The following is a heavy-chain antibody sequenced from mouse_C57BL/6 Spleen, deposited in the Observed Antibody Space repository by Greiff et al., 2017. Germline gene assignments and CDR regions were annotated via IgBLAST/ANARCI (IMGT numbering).Heavy chain of an antibody. Sequence: QVQLQQPGAELVRPGSSVKLSSKASGYTFTSYWMDWVKQRPGQGLEWIGNIYPSDSETHYNQKFKDKATLTVDKSSSTAYMQLSSLTSEDSAVYYCARSGWSYAMDYWGQGTSVTVSS. V-gene: IGHV1-61*01. CDR1: GYTFTSYW. D-gene: IGHD1-2*01. CDR2: IYPSDSET. J-gene: IGHJ4*01. CDR3: ARSGWSYAMDY.